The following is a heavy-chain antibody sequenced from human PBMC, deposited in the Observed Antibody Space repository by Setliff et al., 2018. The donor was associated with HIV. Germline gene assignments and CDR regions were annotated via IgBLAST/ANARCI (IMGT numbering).Heavy chain of an antibody. J-gene: IGHJ5*02. Sequence: ASVKVSCKTTGGTFNIFSITWVRQAPGQGLEWMGWISDYNSNTEYAQKLQGRVTMTKDTSTSTAYMELRSLRPDDTAVYFCARRADWFDLWGQGTLVTVSS. CDR3: ARRADWFDL. CDR2: ISDYNSNT. CDR1: GGTFNIFS. V-gene: IGHV1-18*01.